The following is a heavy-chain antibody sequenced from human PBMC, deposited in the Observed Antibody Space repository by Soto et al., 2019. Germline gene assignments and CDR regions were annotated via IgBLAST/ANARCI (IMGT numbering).Heavy chain of an antibody. D-gene: IGHD2-15*01. CDR2: ISYDGSNK. Sequence: SLRLSCAASGFTFSRYGMHWVRQAPGKGLEWVAVISYDGSNKYYADSVKGRFTISRDNSKNTLYLQMSSLRAEDTAVYYCAKRDCSGGSCYPLHYGMDVWGQGTTVTVSS. J-gene: IGHJ6*02. CDR3: AKRDCSGGSCYPLHYGMDV. CDR1: GFTFSRYG. V-gene: IGHV3-30*18.